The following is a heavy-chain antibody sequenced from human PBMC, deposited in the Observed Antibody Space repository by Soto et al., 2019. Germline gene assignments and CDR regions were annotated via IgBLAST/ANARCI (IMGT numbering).Heavy chain of an antibody. CDR1: GDSIISIYH. CDR2: IYHTGTT. J-gene: IGHJ6*02. D-gene: IGHD5-12*01. V-gene: IGHV4-38-2*01. Sequence: SETLSLTCAVSGDSIISIYHWAWIRQPPGKGLEWVASIYHTGTTYYNPSLTSRVTISVDTSKNQFSLKLSSVTAADTAVYYCAGGYSGFFEKTSYYYYGMDFWGQGTTVTVSS. CDR3: AGGYSGFFEKTSYYYYGMDF.